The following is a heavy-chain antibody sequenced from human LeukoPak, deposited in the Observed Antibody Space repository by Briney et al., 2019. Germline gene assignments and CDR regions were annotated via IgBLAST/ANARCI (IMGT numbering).Heavy chain of an antibody. J-gene: IGHJ4*02. D-gene: IGHD6-6*01. CDR3: ARVRAARPYYFDY. CDR2: IYYSGST. Sequence: SETLSLTCTVSGGSISSYYWSWIRQPPGKGLEWIGYIYYSGSTNYNPSLKSRVTISVDTSKNQFSLKLSSVTAADTAVYYCARVRAARPYYFDYWGQGTLVTVSS. V-gene: IGHV4-59*12. CDR1: GGSISSYY.